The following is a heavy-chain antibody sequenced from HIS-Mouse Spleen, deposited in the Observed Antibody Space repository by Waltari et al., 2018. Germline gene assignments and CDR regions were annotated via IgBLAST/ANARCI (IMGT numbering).Heavy chain of an antibody. D-gene: IGHD6-6*01. CDR2: ISYDGSNK. CDR1: GFTFRRYA. V-gene: IGHV3-30*04. Sequence: VQLVESGGGLVRPGRSLRRPWAASGFTFRRYALHWVRQAPGKGLEWVAVISYDGSNKYYADSVKGRFTISRDNSKNTLYLQMNSLRAEDTAVYYCARDRAYSSSSAFDIWGQGTMVTVSS. CDR3: ARDRAYSSSSAFDI. J-gene: IGHJ3*02.